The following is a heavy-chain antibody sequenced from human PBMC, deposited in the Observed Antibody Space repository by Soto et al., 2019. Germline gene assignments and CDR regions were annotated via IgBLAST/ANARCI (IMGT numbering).Heavy chain of an antibody. CDR1: GGSFSGYY. CDR2: INHSGST. J-gene: IGHJ5*02. V-gene: IGHV4-34*01. Sequence: PSETLSLTCAVYGGSFSGYYWSWIRQPPGKGLEWIGEINHSGSTNYNPSLKSRVTLSVDTSKNQFSLKLSSVTAADTAVYYCARVFAGTTEIGGWFDPWGQGTLVTVSS. D-gene: IGHD3-10*01. CDR3: ARVFAGTTEIGGWFDP.